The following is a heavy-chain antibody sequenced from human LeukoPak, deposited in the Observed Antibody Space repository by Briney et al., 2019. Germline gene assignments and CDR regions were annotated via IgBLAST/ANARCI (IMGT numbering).Heavy chain of an antibody. CDR2: IYYSGST. J-gene: IGHJ2*01. D-gene: IGHD2-2*02. CDR3: ARDVSIDIVVVPAAIGYFDL. V-gene: IGHV4-59*12. Sequence: SETLSLTCTVSGGSISSYYWSWIRQPPGKGLEWIGYIYYSGSTYYNPSLKSRVTISVDTSKNQFSLKLSSVTAADTAVYYCARDVSIDIVVVPAAIGYFDLWGRGTLVTVSS. CDR1: GGSISSYY.